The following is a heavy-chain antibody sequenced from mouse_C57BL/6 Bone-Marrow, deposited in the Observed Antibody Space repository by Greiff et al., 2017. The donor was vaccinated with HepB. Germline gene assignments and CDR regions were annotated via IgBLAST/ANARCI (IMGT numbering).Heavy chain of an antibody. CDR1: GYSITSGYY. J-gene: IGHJ2*01. Sequence: DVHLVESGPGLVKPSQSLSLTCSVTGYSITSGYYWNWIRQFPGNKLEWMGYISYDGSNNYNPSLKNRISITRDTSKNQFFLKLNSVTTEDTATYYCARRGTDYFDYWGQGTTLTVSS. D-gene: IGHD3-3*01. CDR3: ARRGTDYFDY. CDR2: ISYDGSN. V-gene: IGHV3-6*01.